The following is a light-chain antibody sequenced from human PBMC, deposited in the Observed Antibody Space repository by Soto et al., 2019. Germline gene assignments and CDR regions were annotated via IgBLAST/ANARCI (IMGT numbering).Light chain of an antibody. CDR1: SSDVGGYNY. CDR2: DVS. V-gene: IGLV2-14*01. J-gene: IGLJ1*01. Sequence: QSALTQPASVSGSPGQSITISCTGTSSDVGGYNYVSWYQQHPGKAPKLMIYDVSNRPSGVSNRSSGSKSGNTASLTISGLQAEDEADYYCSSYTSSSTRVFGTGTKLTV. CDR3: SSYTSSSTRV.